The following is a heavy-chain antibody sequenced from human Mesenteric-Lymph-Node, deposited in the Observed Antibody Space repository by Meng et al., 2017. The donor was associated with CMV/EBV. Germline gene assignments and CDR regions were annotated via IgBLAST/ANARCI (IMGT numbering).Heavy chain of an antibody. Sequence: ETLSLTCTVSGGSMRSYYWSWVRQAPGKGLEWVSVIYTGGSTYYADSVKGRFTISRDNSRNTLYLQMNSLRAEDTAVYYCARERATYYDFWRDYWGQGTLVTVSS. V-gene: IGHV3-53*01. J-gene: IGHJ4*02. CDR2: IYTGGST. CDR1: GGSMRSYY. CDR3: ARERATYYDFWRDY. D-gene: IGHD3-3*01.